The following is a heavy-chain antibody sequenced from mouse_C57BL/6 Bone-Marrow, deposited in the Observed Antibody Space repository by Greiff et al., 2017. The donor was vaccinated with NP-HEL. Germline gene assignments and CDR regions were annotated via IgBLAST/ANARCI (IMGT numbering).Heavy chain of an antibody. CDR3: ADDYYGSSHWYFDV. Sequence: SVAELVRPGASVKLSCTASVFNIKNTYMHWVKQRPEQGLEWIGRIDPANGNTKYAPKFQGKATITADTSSNTAYLQLSSLTSEDTAIYYCADDYYGSSHWYFDVWGTGTTVTVSS. V-gene: IGHV14-3*01. CDR1: VFNIKNTY. J-gene: IGHJ1*03. D-gene: IGHD1-1*01. CDR2: IDPANGNT.